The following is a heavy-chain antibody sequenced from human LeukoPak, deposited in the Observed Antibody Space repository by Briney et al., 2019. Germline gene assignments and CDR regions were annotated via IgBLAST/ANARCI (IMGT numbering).Heavy chain of an antibody. CDR1: GFTFSSYS. J-gene: IGHJ3*02. D-gene: IGHD3-10*01. Sequence: GGSLRLSCAAPGFTFSSYSMNWVRQAPGKGLEWVSSISSSSSCIYYADSVKGRFTISRDNAKNSLYLQMNSLRAEDTAVYYCARDSALWFGEFKADAFDIWGQGTMVTVSS. V-gene: IGHV3-21*01. CDR3: ARDSALWFGEFKADAFDI. CDR2: ISSSSSCI.